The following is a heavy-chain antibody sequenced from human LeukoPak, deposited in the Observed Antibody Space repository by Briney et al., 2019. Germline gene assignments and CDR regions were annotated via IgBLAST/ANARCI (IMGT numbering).Heavy chain of an antibody. CDR3: ARVIDVAAAGYFDS. Sequence: PSETLSLTCSVSGFSITTGYYWAWLRQPPGKGLEWIGTIFRIGSIYFNPSLKSRDTISVDTSKNQFSLKLSSVTAADTALYYCARVIDVAAAGYFDSWGQGTQVTVSS. CDR1: GFSITTGYY. J-gene: IGHJ4*02. D-gene: IGHD6-13*01. CDR2: IFRIGSI. V-gene: IGHV4-38-2*02.